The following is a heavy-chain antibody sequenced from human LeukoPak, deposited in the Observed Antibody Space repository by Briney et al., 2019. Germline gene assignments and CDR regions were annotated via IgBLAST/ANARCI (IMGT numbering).Heavy chain of an antibody. V-gene: IGHV4-34*01. D-gene: IGHD4-17*01. Sequence: SETLSLTCAVYGGSFSGYYWSWIRQPPRKGLEWIGEIDHSGSTNYNPSLKSRVTISVDTSKNQFSLKLSSVTAADTAVYYCARGSDYGDSRNPYYYYYMDVWGKGTTVTVSS. CDR1: GGSFSGYY. CDR3: ARGSDYGDSRNPYYYYYMDV. CDR2: IDHSGST. J-gene: IGHJ6*03.